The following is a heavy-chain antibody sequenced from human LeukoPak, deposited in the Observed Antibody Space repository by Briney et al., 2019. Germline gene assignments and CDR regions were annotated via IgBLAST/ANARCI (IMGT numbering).Heavy chain of an antibody. CDR3: ARRKITMVRGVPSTYYYGMDV. CDR2: MKPNSAST. J-gene: IGHJ6*02. Sequence: ASLKVSCKASGYTLTSYDITWGPQSTGHRLECMGCMKPNSASTGYAQKFQGRVTMTRNTSISTAYMELSSLRSEDTAVYYCARRKITMVRGVPSTYYYGMDVWGQGTTVTVSS. D-gene: IGHD3-10*01. V-gene: IGHV1-8*01. CDR1: GYTLTSYD.